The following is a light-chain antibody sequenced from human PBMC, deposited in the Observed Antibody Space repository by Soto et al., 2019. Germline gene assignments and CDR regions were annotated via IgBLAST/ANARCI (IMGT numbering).Light chain of an antibody. CDR3: QQYNSSPWT. Sequence: DIQMTQSPSTLSASVGDRVTITCRASQSFSNWLAWYQQRPGKAPKLLIYDASNVESGVPSRFSGSGSGTEFTLTISSLQPDDFATYYCQQYNSSPWTFGQGTKVEIK. CDR2: DAS. V-gene: IGKV1-5*01. J-gene: IGKJ1*01. CDR1: QSFSNW.